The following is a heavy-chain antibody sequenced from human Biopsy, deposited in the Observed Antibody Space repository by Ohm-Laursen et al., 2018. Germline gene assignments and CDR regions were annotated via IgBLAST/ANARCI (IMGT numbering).Heavy chain of an antibody. CDR2: ISYSGST. CDR1: GGSISGPS. Sequence: GTLSLTCTVSGGSISGPSWSWIRQAPGRGLEWVGYISYSGSTSNNPSLKSQITISVDTSKNQISLRVTSVTAADTAVYYCAKHGSGWTGDDALHIWGQGTMVTVSS. CDR3: AKHGSGWTGDDALHI. D-gene: IGHD6-19*01. J-gene: IGHJ3*02. V-gene: IGHV4-59*08.